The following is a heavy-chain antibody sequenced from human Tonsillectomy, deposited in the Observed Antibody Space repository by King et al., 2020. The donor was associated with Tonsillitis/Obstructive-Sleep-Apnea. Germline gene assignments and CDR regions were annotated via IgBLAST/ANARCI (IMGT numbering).Heavy chain of an antibody. J-gene: IGHJ6*02. D-gene: IGHD5-18*01. CDR2: ISYDGSNK. CDR1: KFTFSSYA. V-gene: IGHV3-30*04. Sequence: VQLVESGGGVVQPGRSLRLSCAASKFTFSSYAMHWVRQAPGKGLEWVAVISYDGSNKYYADSVKGRFTISRDNSKNTLYLQMNSLRAEDTAVYYCARDRTLGYSYGLSYCYFYGMDVWGQGTTVTVSS. CDR3: ARDRTLGYSYGLSYCYFYGMDV.